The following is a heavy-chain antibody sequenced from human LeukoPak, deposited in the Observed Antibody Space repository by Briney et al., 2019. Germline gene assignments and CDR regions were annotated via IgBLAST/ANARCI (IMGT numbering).Heavy chain of an antibody. CDR2: ISPTGDST. CDR1: GYTFTSYY. Sequence: ASVKVSCKASGYTFTSYYMHWVRQAPGQGLEWMGIISPTGDSTNYPRKFQGRVTMTRDTSMSTVYMELSSLKSDDTAVYYCAREDNWNDVSYFDYWGQGTLVTVSS. D-gene: IGHD1-1*01. J-gene: IGHJ4*02. CDR3: AREDNWNDVSYFDY. V-gene: IGHV1-46*01.